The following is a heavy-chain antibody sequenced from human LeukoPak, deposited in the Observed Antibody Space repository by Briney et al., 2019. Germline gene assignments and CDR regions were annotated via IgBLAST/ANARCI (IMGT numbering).Heavy chain of an antibody. V-gene: IGHV3-30-3*01. CDR1: GFTFSSYA. CDR2: ISYGGSNK. D-gene: IGHD2-2*01. J-gene: IGHJ4*02. Sequence: GGSLRLSCAASGFTFSSYAMHWVRQAPGKGLEWVAVISYGGSNKYYADSVKGRFTISRDNSKNTLYLQTNSLRAEDTAVYYCASSIVVVPAAIKYWGQGTLVTVSS. CDR3: ASSIVVVPAAIKY.